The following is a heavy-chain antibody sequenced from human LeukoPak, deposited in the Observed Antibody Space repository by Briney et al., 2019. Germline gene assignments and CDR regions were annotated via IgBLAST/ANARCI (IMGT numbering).Heavy chain of an antibody. V-gene: IGHV4-38-2*02. CDR2: IFHTGDV. J-gene: IGHJ4*02. CDR1: GYSINIGYF. Sequence: PSETLSLTCTVSGYSINIGYFWGWVRQPPGKGPEWIGSIFHTGDVYYNPSLRSRVTLSIDTSRNQVSLKVTSVTAADTALYYCARVVASTSIDSWGQGILVTVSS. CDR3: ARVVASTSIDS. D-gene: IGHD2-15*01.